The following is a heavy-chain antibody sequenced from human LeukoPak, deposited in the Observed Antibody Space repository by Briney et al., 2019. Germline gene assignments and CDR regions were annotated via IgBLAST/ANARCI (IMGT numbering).Heavy chain of an antibody. V-gene: IGHV3-7*01. Sequence: GGSLRPSCAASGLSFSSHWMSWVRQAPGKGLEWVANINQDGSVINYVGSVKGRFTISRDNAKNSLYLQMNSLRGDDTALYYCAKDAYSRGDYWGQGTLVTVSS. CDR3: AKDAYSRGDY. D-gene: IGHD2-21*01. CDR1: GLSFSSHW. CDR2: INQDGSVI. J-gene: IGHJ4*02.